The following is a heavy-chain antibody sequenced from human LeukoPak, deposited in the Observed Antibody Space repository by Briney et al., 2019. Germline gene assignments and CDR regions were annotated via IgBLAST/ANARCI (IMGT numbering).Heavy chain of an antibody. J-gene: IGHJ3*02. CDR2: IYPGDSDT. D-gene: IGHD2-21*01. CDR1: GYTFTNYW. CDR3: ATLSLAYCGGDCSPSAFDI. Sequence: GEPLKISCKGSGYTFTNYWIGWVRQMPGKGLEFMGIIYPGDSDTRYSPSFQGQVTISADKSISTAYLQWSSLKASDTAMYYCATLSLAYCGGDCSPSAFDIWGQGTMVTVSS. V-gene: IGHV5-51*01.